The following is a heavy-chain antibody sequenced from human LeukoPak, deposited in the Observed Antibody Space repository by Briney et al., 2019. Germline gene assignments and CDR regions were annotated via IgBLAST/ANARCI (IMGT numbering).Heavy chain of an antibody. Sequence: SETLSLTCTVSGGPISSSTYYWGWIRQPPGKGLEWIGNFHYSGSTYYNPSFKSRVTISVDTSKNQFSLRLNSVTAADAAVYYCARGRRGDIVVLTATRPYNWFDPWGQGTLVTVSS. V-gene: IGHV4-39*07. D-gene: IGHD2-2*01. J-gene: IGHJ5*02. CDR3: ARGRRGDIVVLTATRPYNWFDP. CDR1: GGPISSSTYY. CDR2: FHYSGST.